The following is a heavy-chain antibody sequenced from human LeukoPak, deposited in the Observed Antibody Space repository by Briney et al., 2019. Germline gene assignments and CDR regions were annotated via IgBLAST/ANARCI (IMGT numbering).Heavy chain of an antibody. CDR1: GYSFTSYW. D-gene: IGHD4-17*01. J-gene: IGHJ3*02. V-gene: IGHV5-51*01. Sequence: GESLKISCKGSGYSFTSYWIGWVRQMPGKGLEWMGIIYPGDSDTRYSPSFQGQVTISADKSISTAYLQWSSLKASDTAMHYCARQSNRDYGDYVGAFDIWGQGTMVTVSS. CDR3: ARQSNRDYGDYVGAFDI. CDR2: IYPGDSDT.